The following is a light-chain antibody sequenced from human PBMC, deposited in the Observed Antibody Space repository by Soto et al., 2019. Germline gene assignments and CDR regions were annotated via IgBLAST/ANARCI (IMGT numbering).Light chain of an antibody. CDR1: SSNIVAGYD. CDR3: QSYDSSLSGHVV. J-gene: IGLJ2*01. Sequence: QSVLTQPPSVTGAPGQRVTISCTGSSSNIVAGYDVHWYQQLPGTAPKLLIYGNSNRPSGVPDRFSGSKSGTSASLAITGLQAEDEADYYCQSYDSSLSGHVVFGGGPKLTVL. V-gene: IGLV1-40*01. CDR2: GNS.